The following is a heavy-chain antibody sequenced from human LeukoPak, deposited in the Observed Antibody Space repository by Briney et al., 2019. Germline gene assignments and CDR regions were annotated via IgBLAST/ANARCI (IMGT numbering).Heavy chain of an antibody. V-gene: IGHV1-8*01. D-gene: IGHD5/OR15-5a*01. J-gene: IGHJ6*02. CDR3: ARSWLVYYWYYGMDV. Sequence: ASVKVSCKASGYTFTSYDINWVRQATGQGLEWMGWMNPNSGNTGYAQKFQGRVTMTRNTSISTAYMELNSLRAEDTAVYYCARSWLVYYWYYGMDVWGQGTTATVSS. CDR2: MNPNSGNT. CDR1: GYTFTSYD.